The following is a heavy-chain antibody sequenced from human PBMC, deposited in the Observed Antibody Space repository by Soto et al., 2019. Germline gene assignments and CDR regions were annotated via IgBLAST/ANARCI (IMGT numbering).Heavy chain of an antibody. V-gene: IGHV1-8*01. CDR2: MNPNSGNT. CDR1: GYTFTSYD. J-gene: IGHJ3*02. CDR3: ERAVAHAGAYAFDI. D-gene: IGHD5-12*01. Sequence: ASVQVSCKASGYTFTSYDINWVRQATGQGLEWMGWMNPNSGNTGYAQKFQGRVTMTRNTSISTAYMELSSLRSEDAAVYYWERAVAHAGAYAFDIWGQ.